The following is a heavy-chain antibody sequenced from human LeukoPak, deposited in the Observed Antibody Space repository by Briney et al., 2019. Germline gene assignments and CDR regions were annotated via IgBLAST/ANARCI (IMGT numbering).Heavy chain of an antibody. V-gene: IGHV3-23*01. CDR2: VSGSGGTP. Sequence: GGSLRLSCAASGFTFTSYAMSWVRQAPGKGLEWVSAVSGSGGTPYSDSVKGRFTISRDNSMNTLYLQMNSLRAEDTALYYCAKFVGGPFDSWGQGTLVTVSS. CDR3: AKFVGGPFDS. CDR1: GFTFTSYA. D-gene: IGHD3-16*01. J-gene: IGHJ4*02.